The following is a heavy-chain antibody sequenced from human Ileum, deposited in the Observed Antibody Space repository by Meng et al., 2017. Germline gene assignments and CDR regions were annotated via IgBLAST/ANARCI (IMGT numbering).Heavy chain of an antibody. CDR1: GGSISSAAYY. D-gene: IGHD2-2*01. J-gene: IGHJ4*02. CDR2: INYTGRT. Sequence: QVQLQESGPGLVKASQTLSLTCTVSGGSISSAAYYCTWIRQHPAKGLEWIGYINYTGRTSYNTSLERRTSTSINKTNNQYSLKVTSVTAAETAMEYCGRGVSAAGLFDNWGQGTLVTVSS. CDR3: GRGVSAAGLFDN. V-gene: IGHV4-31*03.